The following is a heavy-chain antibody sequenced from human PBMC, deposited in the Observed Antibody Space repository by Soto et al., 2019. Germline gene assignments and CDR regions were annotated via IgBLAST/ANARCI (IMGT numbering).Heavy chain of an antibody. CDR2: IWYDGSNK. CDR3: ARVPIAADEHFDY. D-gene: IGHD6-13*01. V-gene: IGHV3-33*01. J-gene: IGHJ4*02. Sequence: GGSLRLSCAASGFTFSSYGMHWVRQAPGKGLEWVAVIWYDGSNKYYADSVKGRFTISRDNSKTSLYLQMNSLRAEDTAVYYCARVPIAADEHFDYWGQGTLVTVSS. CDR1: GFTFSSYG.